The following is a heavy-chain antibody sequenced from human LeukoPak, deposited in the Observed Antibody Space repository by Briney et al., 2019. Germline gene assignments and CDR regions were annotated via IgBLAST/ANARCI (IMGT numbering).Heavy chain of an antibody. CDR3: ARVGETYYYDSSGYYPLYFDY. J-gene: IGHJ4*02. CDR1: GYTFTGYY. V-gene: IGHV1-2*02. D-gene: IGHD3-22*01. Sequence: ASVKVSCKASGYTFTGYYMHWVRQAPGQGLEWMGWINPNSGGTNYAQKFQGRVTMTRDTSISTAYMELSRLRSEDTAVYYCARVGETYYYDSSGYYPLYFDYWGQGTLVTVSS. CDR2: INPNSGGT.